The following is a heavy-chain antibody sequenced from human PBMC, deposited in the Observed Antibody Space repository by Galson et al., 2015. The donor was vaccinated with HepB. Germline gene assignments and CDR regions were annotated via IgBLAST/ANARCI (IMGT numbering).Heavy chain of an antibody. D-gene: IGHD3-22*01. V-gene: IGHV3-30-3*01. CDR2: ISYDGSNK. CDR1: GFTFSNSA. Sequence: SLRLSCAASGFTFSNSAMHWVRQAPGKGLEWVAVISYDGSNKDYADSVKGRFTISRDNSKNTLYLQMNSLRAEDTAVYYCASSYDSSGYQFDYWGQGTLVTVSS. J-gene: IGHJ4*02. CDR3: ASSYDSSGYQFDY.